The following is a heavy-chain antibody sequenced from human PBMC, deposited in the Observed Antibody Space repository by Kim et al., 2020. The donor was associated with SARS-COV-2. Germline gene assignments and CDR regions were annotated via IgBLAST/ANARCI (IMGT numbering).Heavy chain of an antibody. CDR1: GLTFSNYG. J-gene: IGHJ4*02. CDR3: AKMVWGTSRYSDY. CDR2: ISGSGGTT. D-gene: IGHD3-16*02. Sequence: GGSLRLSCAASGLTFSNYGMTWVRQAPGKGLEWVSAISGSGGTTYYADSVKGRFTISRDNSKTTLYLQMNSLRAEDTAVYYCAKMVWGTSRYSDYWGQGTLVTVSS. V-gene: IGHV3-23*01.